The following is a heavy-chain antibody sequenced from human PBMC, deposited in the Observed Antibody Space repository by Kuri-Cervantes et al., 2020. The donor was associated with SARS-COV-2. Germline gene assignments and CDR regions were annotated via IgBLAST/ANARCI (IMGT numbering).Heavy chain of an antibody. D-gene: IGHD2-2*01. CDR1: GYTFTSYD. J-gene: IGHJ6*03. CDR3: AREVLPAAHSNYYYYMDV. V-gene: IGHV1-8*01. CDR2: MNPNSGNT. Sequence: ASVKVSCKASGYTFTSYDINWVRQATGRGLEWMGWMNPNSGNTGYAQKFQGRVTMTRNTSISTAYMELSSLRSEDTAVYYCAREVLPAAHSNYYYYMDVWGKGTTVTVSS.